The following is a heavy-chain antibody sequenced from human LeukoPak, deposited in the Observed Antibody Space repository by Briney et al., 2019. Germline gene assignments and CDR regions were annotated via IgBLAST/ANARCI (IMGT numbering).Heavy chain of an antibody. CDR1: GFTFSSYS. CDR2: ISSSSSYI. CDR3: AREYYYDSSGDETSFDY. V-gene: IGHV3-21*01. Sequence: GGSLRLSCVASGFTFSSYSMNWVRQAPGKGLEWVSSISSSSSYIYYADSVKGRFTISRDNAKNSLYLQMNSLRAEDTAVYYCAREYYYDSSGDETSFDYWGQGTLVTVSS. J-gene: IGHJ4*02. D-gene: IGHD3-22*01.